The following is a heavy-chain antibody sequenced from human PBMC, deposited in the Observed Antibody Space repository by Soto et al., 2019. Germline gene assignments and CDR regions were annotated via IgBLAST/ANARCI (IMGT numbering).Heavy chain of an antibody. CDR1: GFTFSTYG. D-gene: IGHD6-25*01. CDR2: ISYGGSNK. CDR3: AKDLLRPGRAYGMDV. V-gene: IGHV3-30*18. Sequence: QVQLVESGGGVVQPGRSLRLSCAASGFTFSTYGMHWVRQAPGKGLEWVAVISYGGSNKYYADSVKGRFTISRDNSKNTLYLQMSSLRPEDTAVYYCAKDLLRPGRAYGMDVWGQGTTVTVSS. J-gene: IGHJ6*02.